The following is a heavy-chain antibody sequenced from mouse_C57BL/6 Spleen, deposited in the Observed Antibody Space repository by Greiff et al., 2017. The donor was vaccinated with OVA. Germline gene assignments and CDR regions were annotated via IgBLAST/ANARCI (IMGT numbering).Heavy chain of an antibody. V-gene: IGHV1-55*01. CDR3: ARYDYDVEAMDY. J-gene: IGHJ4*01. CDR2: IYPGSGST. Sequence: VQLKQPGAELVKPGASVKMSCKASGYTFTSYWITWVKQRPGQGLEWIGDIYPGSGSTNYNEKFKSKATLTVDTSSSTAYMQLSSLTSEDSAVYYCARYDYDVEAMDYWGQGTSVTVSS. CDR1: GYTFTSYW. D-gene: IGHD2-4*01.